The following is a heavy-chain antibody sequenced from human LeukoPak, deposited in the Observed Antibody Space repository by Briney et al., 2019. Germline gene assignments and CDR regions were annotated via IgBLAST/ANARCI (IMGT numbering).Heavy chain of an antibody. Sequence: GGSLRLSCAASGFTFSDYYMSWIRQAPGKGLEWVSYISSSGSTIYYADSVKGRFTISRDNAKNSLYLQMNSLRAEDTAVYYCARFTEVYYDSSGYSDYWGQGTLVTVSS. D-gene: IGHD3-22*01. J-gene: IGHJ4*02. V-gene: IGHV3-11*01. CDR1: GFTFSDYY. CDR3: ARFTEVYYDSSGYSDY. CDR2: ISSSGSTI.